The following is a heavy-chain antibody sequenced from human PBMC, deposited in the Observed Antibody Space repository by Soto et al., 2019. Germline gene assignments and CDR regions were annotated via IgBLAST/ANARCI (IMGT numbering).Heavy chain of an antibody. V-gene: IGHV1-69*01. CDR2: SIPVFGTA. J-gene: IGHJ4*02. CDR3: AIPLPKQQLVRGAFDH. D-gene: IGHD6-13*01. CDR1: GGTFRNYA. Sequence: QVQLVQSGAEVKKPGSSVKLSCKTSGGTFRNYAINWVRQAPGQGLEWMGGSIPVFGTANYAQTFQGRFTITAYESTNTAYMELSSLRSEDTAVYYCAIPLPKQQLVRGAFDHWGQCTLVTVAS.